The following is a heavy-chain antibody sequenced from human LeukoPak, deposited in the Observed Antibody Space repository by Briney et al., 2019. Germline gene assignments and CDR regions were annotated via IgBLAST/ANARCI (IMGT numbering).Heavy chain of an antibody. V-gene: IGHV4-59*12. J-gene: IGHJ4*02. Sequence: PSETLSLTCTVSGGSISSYYWSWIRQPPGKGLEWIGYIYYSGSTNYNPSLKSRVTISVDTSKNQFSLKLSSVTAADTAVYYCARPDYYDSSGLDYWGQGTLVTVSS. D-gene: IGHD3-22*01. CDR2: IYYSGST. CDR1: GGSISSYY. CDR3: ARPDYYDSSGLDY.